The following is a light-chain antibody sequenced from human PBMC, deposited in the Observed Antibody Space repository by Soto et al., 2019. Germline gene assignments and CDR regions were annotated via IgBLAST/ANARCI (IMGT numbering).Light chain of an antibody. CDR3: GTWDSSLNGYV. CDR2: SNN. Sequence: QAVVTQPPAVSGTPGQRVTFFCSGSSSNIGTHSVHWYQHLPGTAPKVLISSNNERPSGVPDRFSGSKSGTSASLAISGLQSEDEADYYCGTWDSSLNGYVFGTGTKLTVL. J-gene: IGLJ1*01. V-gene: IGLV1-44*01. CDR1: SSNIGTHS.